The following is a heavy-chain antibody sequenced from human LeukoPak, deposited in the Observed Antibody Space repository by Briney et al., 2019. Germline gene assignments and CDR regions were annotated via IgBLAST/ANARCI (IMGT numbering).Heavy chain of an antibody. CDR3: ARDIDYYDSSGFSWH. J-gene: IGHJ4*02. CDR1: GFTFSSYS. D-gene: IGHD3-22*01. V-gene: IGHV3-48*01. CDR2: ISSSSSTI. Sequence: GGSLRLSCAASGFTFSSYSMNWVRQAPGKGLERVSYISSSSSTIYYADSVKGRFTISRDNAKNSLYLQMNSLRAEDTSVYYCARDIDYYDSSGFSWHWGQGTLVTVSS.